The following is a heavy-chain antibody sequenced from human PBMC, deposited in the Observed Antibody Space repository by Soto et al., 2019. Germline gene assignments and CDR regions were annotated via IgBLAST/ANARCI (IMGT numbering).Heavy chain of an antibody. CDR1: GDSVSSNSAA. Sequence: SQTLSLTGASSGDSVSSNSAAWNWIRQSPSRGLEWLGRTYYRSKWYNDYAVSVKSRITINPDTSKNQFSLQLNSVTPEDTAVYYCARDRQPDGSGSYRPYGMDVWGPGTKVTVYS. CDR3: ARDRQPDGSGSYRPYGMDV. V-gene: IGHV6-1*01. J-gene: IGHJ6*02. CDR2: TYYRSKWYN. D-gene: IGHD3-10*01.